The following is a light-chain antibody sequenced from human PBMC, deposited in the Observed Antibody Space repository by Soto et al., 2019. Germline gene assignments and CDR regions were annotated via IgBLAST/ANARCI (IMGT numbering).Light chain of an antibody. CDR2: AAS. V-gene: IGKV1-27*01. J-gene: IGKJ4*01. CDR3: QKYNSVPPT. Sequence: DIQMTQSPSSLSASVGDTVTITCRPSENIGNYLAWYQQKPGKVPKLLIYAASTLHSGVPSRFSGGGSGTDFTLTISTLQPEDVSTYYCQKYNSVPPTFGGGTQVDIK. CDR1: ENIGNY.